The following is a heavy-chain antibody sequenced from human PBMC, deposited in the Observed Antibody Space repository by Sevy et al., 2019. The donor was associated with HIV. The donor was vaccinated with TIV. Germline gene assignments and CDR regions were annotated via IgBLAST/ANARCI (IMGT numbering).Heavy chain of an antibody. Sequence: SETLSLTCSVYGGSLSGYYWSWIRQSPGRGLERIGEVHHSGSTKYNPSFKSRVTMSVDTSKNQFSLNLSSVTAADAAVYYCARIQQVVNYYNYYGLDVWGQGTTVTVSS. CDR3: ARIQQVVNYYNYYGLDV. D-gene: IGHD6-13*01. CDR1: GGSLSGYY. J-gene: IGHJ6*02. V-gene: IGHV4-34*01. CDR2: VHHSGST.